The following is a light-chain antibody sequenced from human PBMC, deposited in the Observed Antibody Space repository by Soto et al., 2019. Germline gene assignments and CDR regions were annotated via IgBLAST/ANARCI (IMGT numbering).Light chain of an antibody. CDR2: DVS. V-gene: IGLV2-14*01. J-gene: IGLJ2*01. Sequence: QSALTQPASVSGSLGQSITVSCTGTSSDVGGYNYVSWYQQHPGKAPKLMIYDVSNRPSGVSNRFSGSKSGNTASLTISGLQAEDEADYYCSSYSSTTTMLFGTAVFGGGTKLTVL. CDR1: SSDVGGYNY. CDR3: SSYSSTTTMLFGTAV.